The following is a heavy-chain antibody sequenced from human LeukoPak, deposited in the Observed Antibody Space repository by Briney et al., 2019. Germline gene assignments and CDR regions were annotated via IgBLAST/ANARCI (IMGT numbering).Heavy chain of an antibody. D-gene: IGHD6-19*01. Sequence: KPSQTLSLTCTVSGGSISSGSYYWSWIRQPAGKGLEWIGRIYTSGSTNYNPSLKSRVTISVDTSKNQFSLKLSSVTAADTAVYYCARHKYSSGWPPEGAFDIWGQGTMVTVSS. CDR3: ARHKYSSGWPPEGAFDI. CDR2: IYTSGST. V-gene: IGHV4-61*02. CDR1: GGSISSGSYY. J-gene: IGHJ3*02.